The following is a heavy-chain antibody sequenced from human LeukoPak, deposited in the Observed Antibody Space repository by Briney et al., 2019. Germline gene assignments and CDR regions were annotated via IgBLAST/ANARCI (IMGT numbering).Heavy chain of an antibody. D-gene: IGHD3-10*01. J-gene: IGHJ4*02. CDR3: AGDGSRDH. Sequence: GGSLRLSCAASGFTFSSYGMSWVRQAPGKGLEWVSSISSSSSYIYYADSVKGRFNVSRDNAKNSLYLQMNSLRGEDTAVYYCAGDGSRDHWGQGTLVTVSS. CDR1: GFTFSSYG. CDR2: ISSSSSYI. V-gene: IGHV3-21*01.